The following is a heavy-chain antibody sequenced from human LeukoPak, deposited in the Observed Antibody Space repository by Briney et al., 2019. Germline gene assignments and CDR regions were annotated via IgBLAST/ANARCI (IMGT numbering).Heavy chain of an antibody. CDR1: GFTFSNYA. Sequence: GGSLRLSCAASGFTFSNYAMHWVRQAPGKGLQYVSAISSVGGSTYFADSVKGRFTISRDNSKNTLYLQMGSLGAEDMAVYYCTRDSGTYTVNWYFDLWGRGTLVTVSS. J-gene: IGHJ2*01. CDR3: TRDSGTYTVNWYFDL. V-gene: IGHV3-64*02. CDR2: ISSVGGST. D-gene: IGHD2-2*02.